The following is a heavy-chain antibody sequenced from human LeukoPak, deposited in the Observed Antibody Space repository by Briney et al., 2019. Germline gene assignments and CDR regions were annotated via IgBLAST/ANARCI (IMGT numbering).Heavy chain of an antibody. D-gene: IGHD7-27*01. CDR1: GYTFIDYF. Sequence: ASVKVSCKASGYTFIDYFIHWVRQAPGQGLEWMGRTNPNSGGTDYAQNFQGRVTMTRDTSISTAYMELSRLRSDDTAVYYCARDLPSTSNWELDYWGQGILVTVSS. V-gene: IGHV1-2*06. J-gene: IGHJ4*02. CDR2: TNPNSGGT. CDR3: ARDLPSTSNWELDY.